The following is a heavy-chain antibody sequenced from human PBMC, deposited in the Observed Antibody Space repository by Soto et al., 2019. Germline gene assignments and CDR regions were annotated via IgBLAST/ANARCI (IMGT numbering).Heavy chain of an antibody. V-gene: IGHV1-69*01. CDR3: ARARYYYDSSGYYRTTYYYYGMDV. CDR2: IIPIFGTA. Sequence: QVQLVQSGAEVKKPGSSVKVSCKASGGTFSSYAISWVRQSPGQGFEWMGGIIPIFGTANYAQKYQGRVTITADESTTTDYMELSSLRSEDTAVYYCARARYYYDSSGYYRTTYYYYGMDVWGQGTTVTVSS. CDR1: GGTFSSYA. D-gene: IGHD3-22*01. J-gene: IGHJ6*02.